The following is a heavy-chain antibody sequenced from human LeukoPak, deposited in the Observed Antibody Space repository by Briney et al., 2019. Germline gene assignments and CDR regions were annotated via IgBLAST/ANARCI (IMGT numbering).Heavy chain of an antibody. J-gene: IGHJ4*02. V-gene: IGHV3-74*01. CDR3: AKECDYGDCS. Sequence: PGVSLRLSCAASGFTFSSYWMHWVRQVPGKGLVWVARINPGGSSITYADSVKGRFTISRDNAKNTLYLQMDSLRAEDTAVYYCAKECDYGDCSWGQGTLVTVSS. CDR1: GFTFSSYW. D-gene: IGHD4-17*01. CDR2: INPGGSSI.